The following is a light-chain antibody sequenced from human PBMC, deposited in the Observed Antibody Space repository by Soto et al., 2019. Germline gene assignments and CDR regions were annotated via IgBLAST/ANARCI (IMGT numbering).Light chain of an antibody. CDR2: DVS. V-gene: IGLV2-11*01. J-gene: IGLJ3*02. Sequence: QSVLTQPRSVSGSPGQSVIISCTGTSSDVGGYNYVSWYQQHPGKAPKLMIYDVSKRPSGVPDRFSGSKSGNTASLTISGLQAEDEADYYCCSYAGSYTYVFGGGTKLTVL. CDR3: CSYAGSYTYV. CDR1: SSDVGGYNY.